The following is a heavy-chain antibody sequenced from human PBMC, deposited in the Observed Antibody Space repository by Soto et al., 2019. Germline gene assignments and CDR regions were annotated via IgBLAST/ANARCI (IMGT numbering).Heavy chain of an antibody. V-gene: IGHV3-48*01. D-gene: IGHD3-3*01. Sequence: GGSLRLSCAASGFTFSSYSMNWVRQAPGKGLEWVSYISSSSSTIYYADSVKGRFTISRDNAKNSLYLQMNSLRAEDTAVYYCARDPDNDFWSGYYTGWFDPWGQGTLVTVSS. J-gene: IGHJ5*02. CDR1: GFTFSSYS. CDR2: ISSSSSTI. CDR3: ARDPDNDFWSGYYTGWFDP.